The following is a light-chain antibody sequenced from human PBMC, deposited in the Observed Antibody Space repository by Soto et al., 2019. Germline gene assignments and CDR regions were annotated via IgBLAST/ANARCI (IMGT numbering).Light chain of an antibody. CDR1: QSVSSY. CDR2: DAS. CDR3: QQSSNWPRT. V-gene: IGKV3-11*01. Sequence: EIVLTQSPATLSLSPGERATLSCRASQSVSSYLAWYQQKPGQAPRLLIYDASNRATGIPARFSGSGYGTDFTLTINSLEHEDFAVYYCQQSSNWPRTFGQGTKVEIK. J-gene: IGKJ1*01.